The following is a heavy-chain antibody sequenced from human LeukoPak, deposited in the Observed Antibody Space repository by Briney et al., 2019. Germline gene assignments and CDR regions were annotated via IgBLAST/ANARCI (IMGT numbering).Heavy chain of an antibody. V-gene: IGHV1-69*05. CDR3: ASIAAAGYYYYYMDV. D-gene: IGHD6-13*01. J-gene: IGHJ6*03. CDR1: GGTFSSYA. CDR2: IIPIFGTA. Sequence: SVKVSCKASGGTFSSYAISWVRQAPGQGLQWMGGIIPIFGTANYAQKFQGRVTITTDESTSTAYMELSSLRSEDTAVYYCASIAAAGYYYYYMDVWGKGTTVTVSS.